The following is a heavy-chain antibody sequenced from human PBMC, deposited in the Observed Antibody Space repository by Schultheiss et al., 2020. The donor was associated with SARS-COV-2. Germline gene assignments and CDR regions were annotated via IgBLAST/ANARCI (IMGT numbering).Heavy chain of an antibody. CDR1: GFTFSSYA. CDR3: ARSQDTFGIVATRY. V-gene: IGHV3-30*07. J-gene: IGHJ4*02. D-gene: IGHD5-12*01. CDR2: ISYDGSNK. Sequence: GGSLRLSCAASGFTFSSYAMHWVRQAPGKGLEWVAVISYDGSNKYYADSVKGRFTISRDNSKNTLYLQMNSLRAEDTAVYYCARSQDTFGIVATRYWGQGTLVTVAS.